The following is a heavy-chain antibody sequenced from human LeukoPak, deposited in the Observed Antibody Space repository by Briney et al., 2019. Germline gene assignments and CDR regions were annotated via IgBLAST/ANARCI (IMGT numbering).Heavy chain of an antibody. D-gene: IGHD1-26*01. CDR1: GFTFSSYG. J-gene: IGHJ4*02. Sequence: GGSLRLSCAASGFTFSSYGMHWVRQAPGKGLEWVSFIRYDGSNKYYADSVKGRFTISRDNSKNTLYLQMNSLRAEDTAVYYCAKDRRATQPQTPDYRGQGTLVTVSS. CDR2: IRYDGSNK. CDR3: AKDRRATQPQTPDY. V-gene: IGHV3-30*02.